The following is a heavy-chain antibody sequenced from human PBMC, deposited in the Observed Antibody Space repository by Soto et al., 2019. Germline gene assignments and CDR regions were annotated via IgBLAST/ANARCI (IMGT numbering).Heavy chain of an antibody. J-gene: IGHJ6*03. V-gene: IGHV3-21*01. CDR3: ARDYDFWSGLDYYYYYMDV. D-gene: IGHD3-3*01. CDR2: ISSSSSYI. Sequence: GGSLRLSCAASGFTFSSYSMNWVRQAPGKGLEWVSSISSSSSYIYYADSVKGRFTISRDNAKNSLYLQMNSLRAEDTAVYYCARDYDFWSGLDYYYYYMDVWGKGTTVTVSS. CDR1: GFTFSSYS.